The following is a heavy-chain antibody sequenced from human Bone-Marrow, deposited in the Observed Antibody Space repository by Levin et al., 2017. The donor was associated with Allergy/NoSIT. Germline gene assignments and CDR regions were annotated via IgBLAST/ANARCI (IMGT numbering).Heavy chain of an antibody. Sequence: AGGSLRLSCAASGFIFSHAWMSWVRQAPGKGLEWVGRIKRKTDGGTTDYAAPVKGRFTISRDDSQNTLYLQMDSLNTEDTALYYCTTIGGNSGALDYWGQGTLVTVSS. CDR2: IKRKTDGGTT. CDR3: TTIGGNSGALDY. CDR1: GFIFSHAW. D-gene: IGHD4-23*01. J-gene: IGHJ4*02. V-gene: IGHV3-15*01.